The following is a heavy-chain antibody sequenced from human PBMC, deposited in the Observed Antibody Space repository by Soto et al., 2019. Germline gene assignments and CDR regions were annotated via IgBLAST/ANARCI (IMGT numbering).Heavy chain of an antibody. D-gene: IGHD1-1*01. CDR1: FVSISSYY. Sequence: LSLTVTGSFVSISSYYWNCIRQPPWKGLEWIGYIYYSGSTKYNTSLKSRVTISVDTSKNQFSLKLSSVTAEDKAVYYCARDRLEHWLETWGQGTLV. CDR3: ARDRLEHWLET. V-gene: IGHV4-59*01. J-gene: IGHJ5*02. CDR2: IYYSGST.